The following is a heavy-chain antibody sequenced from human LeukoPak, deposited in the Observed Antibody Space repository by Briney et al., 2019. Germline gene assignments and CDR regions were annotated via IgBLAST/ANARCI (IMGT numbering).Heavy chain of an antibody. V-gene: IGHV3-74*01. J-gene: IGHJ4*02. CDR2: ISSDGSST. CDR3: SRAPEQQATFDY. Sequence: GGSQRLSCAASGFTFSTYWMHWVRHAPGKGLVWVSRISSDGSSTNYADSVKGRFTISRDNAKNTLYLQMNSLRAEDTAVHFCSRAPEQQATFDYWGLGTLVTVSS. CDR1: GFTFSTYW. D-gene: IGHD6-13*01.